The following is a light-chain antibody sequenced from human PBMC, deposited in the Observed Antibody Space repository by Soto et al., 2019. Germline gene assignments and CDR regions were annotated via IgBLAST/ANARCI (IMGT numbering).Light chain of an antibody. Sequence: ETVMTQSPATLSVSPGERATLSCRASQSLSSSLAWYQQKPGQAPRLLISGASTRATGVPARFSGSGSRTEFTLTISSLQSEDFAVYYCQQYFDWPPTFGQGTKVDIK. CDR1: QSLSSS. V-gene: IGKV3-15*01. CDR2: GAS. CDR3: QQYFDWPPT. J-gene: IGKJ1*01.